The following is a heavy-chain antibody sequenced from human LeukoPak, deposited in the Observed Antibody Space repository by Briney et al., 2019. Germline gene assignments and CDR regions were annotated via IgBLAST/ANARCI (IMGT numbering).Heavy chain of an antibody. CDR3: AREGITILNKWFDP. J-gene: IGHJ5*02. CDR2: IYTSGST. D-gene: IGHD3-10*01. V-gene: IGHV4-61*02. Sequence: PSETLSLTCTVSGGSISSGSYYWSWIRQPAGKGLEWIGRIYTSGSTNYNPSLKSRVSISVDTSKNHFSLKLSSVTAADTAVYYCAREGITILNKWFDPWGQGTLVTVSS. CDR1: GGSISSGSYY.